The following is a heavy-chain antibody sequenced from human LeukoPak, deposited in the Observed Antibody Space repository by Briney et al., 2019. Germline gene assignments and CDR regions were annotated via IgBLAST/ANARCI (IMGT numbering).Heavy chain of an antibody. D-gene: IGHD3-9*01. CDR2: INHSGST. Sequence: PSETLSLTXAVYGGSFSGYYWSWIRQPPGKGLEWIGEINHSGSTNYNPSLKSRVTISVDTSKNQFSLKLSSVTAADTAVYYCARGPPPVLRYFDWLSRMFDYWGQGTLVTVSS. CDR3: ARGPPPVLRYFDWLSRMFDY. J-gene: IGHJ4*02. V-gene: IGHV4-34*01. CDR1: GGSFSGYY.